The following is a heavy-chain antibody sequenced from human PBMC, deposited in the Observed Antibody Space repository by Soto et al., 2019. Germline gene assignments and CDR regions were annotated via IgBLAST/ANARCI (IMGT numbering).Heavy chain of an antibody. D-gene: IGHD5-18*01. CDR3: AREGVDTANYGMDV. CDR2: IYYSGST. J-gene: IGHJ6*02. Sequence: SETLSLTCTVSGGSVSSGSYYWSWIRQPPGKGLEWIGYIYYSGSTNYNPSLKSRVTISVDTSKDQFSLKLSSVTAADTAVYYCAREGVDTANYGMDVWGQGTTVTVSS. V-gene: IGHV4-61*01. CDR1: GGSVSSGSYY.